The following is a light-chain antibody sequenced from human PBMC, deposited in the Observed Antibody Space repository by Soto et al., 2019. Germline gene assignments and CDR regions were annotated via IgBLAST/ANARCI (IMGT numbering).Light chain of an antibody. J-gene: IGKJ1*01. V-gene: IGKV3-15*01. CDR3: QHYNNWPPWT. Sequence: EIVMTQSPATLSVSPGERATLSCRASQSVSSNLAWYQQKPAQAPRLLIYGASTRATGIPARLSGSGSGTEFTLTISSLQSEDFAVYYCQHYNNWPPWTVGQGTKVDIK. CDR2: GAS. CDR1: QSVSSN.